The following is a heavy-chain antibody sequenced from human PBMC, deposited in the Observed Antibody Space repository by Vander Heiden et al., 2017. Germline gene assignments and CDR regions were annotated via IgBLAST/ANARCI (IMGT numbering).Heavy chain of an antibody. CDR3: AKDIERAAAGVVDP. Sequence: EVQLVESGGGLVQPARSLRLSCAASGFTFDDYARHWVRKAPGKGREWVSGISWNSGSIGYADSVKGRFTISRDNAKNSLYLQMNSLRAEDTALYYCAKDIERAAAGVVDPWGQGTLVTVSS. CDR1: GFTFDDYA. CDR2: ISWNSGSI. V-gene: IGHV3-9*01. D-gene: IGHD6-13*01. J-gene: IGHJ5*02.